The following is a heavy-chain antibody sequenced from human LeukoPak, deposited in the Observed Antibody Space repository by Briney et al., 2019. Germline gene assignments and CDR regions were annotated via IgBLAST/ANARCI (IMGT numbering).Heavy chain of an antibody. CDR1: GFTFSSYS. J-gene: IGHJ4*02. CDR2: ISSSSSYI. Sequence: GGSLRLSCAASGFTFSSYSMNWVRQAPGKGLEWVSSISSSSSYIYYADSVKGRFTISRDNAKNSLYLQMNSLRAEDTAVYYCARGGERASGLYRYCSSTSCYMNYWGQGTLVTVSS. D-gene: IGHD2-2*02. V-gene: IGHV3-21*01. CDR3: ARGGERASGLYRYCSSTSCYMNY.